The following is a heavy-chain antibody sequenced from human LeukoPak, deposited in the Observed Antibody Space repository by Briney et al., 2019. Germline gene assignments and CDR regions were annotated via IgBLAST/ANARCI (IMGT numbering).Heavy chain of an antibody. Sequence: PSETLSLTCTVSGGSISSYYWSWIRQPPGKGLEWIGYIYYSGSTNYNPSLKSRVTISVDTSKNQFSLKLSAVTAADTAMYYCAREDGVSSDDAFDLWGQGTMVTIS. D-gene: IGHD3-10*01. CDR2: IYYSGST. CDR1: GGSISSYY. CDR3: AREDGVSSDDAFDL. V-gene: IGHV4-59*12. J-gene: IGHJ3*01.